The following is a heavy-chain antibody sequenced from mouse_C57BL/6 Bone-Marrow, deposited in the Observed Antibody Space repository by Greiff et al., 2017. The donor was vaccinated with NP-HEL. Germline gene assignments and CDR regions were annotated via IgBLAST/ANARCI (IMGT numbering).Heavy chain of an antibody. J-gene: IGHJ2*01. Sequence: QVHVKQSGAELVKPGASVKLSCKASGYTFTEYTIHWVKQRSGQGLEWIGWFYPGSGSIKYNEKFKDKATLTADKSSSTVYMELSRLTSEDSAVYFCARHADYYGSSPWYFDYWGQGTTLTVSS. CDR1: GYTFTEYT. CDR3: ARHADYYGSSPWYFDY. V-gene: IGHV1-62-2*01. D-gene: IGHD1-1*01. CDR2: FYPGSGSI.